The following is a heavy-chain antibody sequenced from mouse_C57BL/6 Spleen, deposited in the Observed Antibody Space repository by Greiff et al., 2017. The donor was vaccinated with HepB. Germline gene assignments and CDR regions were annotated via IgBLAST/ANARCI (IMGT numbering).Heavy chain of an antibody. D-gene: IGHD2-3*01. J-gene: IGHJ1*03. CDR3: VRDDDGYYGGYFDV. CDR2: IRSKSSNYAT. Sequence: DVQLQESGGGLVQPKGSLKLSCAASGFTFNTYAMHWVRQAPGKGLEWVARIRSKSSNYATYYADSVKDRFTISRDYSQSMLYLQMNNLKTEDTAMYYWVRDDDGYYGGYFDVWGTGTTVTVSS. V-gene: IGHV10-3*01. CDR1: GFTFNTYA.